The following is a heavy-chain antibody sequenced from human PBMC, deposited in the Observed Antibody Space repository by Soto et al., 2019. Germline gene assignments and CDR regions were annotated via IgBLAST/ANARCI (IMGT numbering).Heavy chain of an antibody. V-gene: IGHV2-5*02. Sequence: QITLKESGPTLVKPTQTLTLTCTFSGFSLTTSGVGVGWIRQPPGKALEWHALIYWDDDKRYSPSLQSRVTISKDTSKNQVVLTMTNVDPVDTATYYCSHSRAPRIFDYWGQGTLVTVSS. CDR1: GFSLTTSGVG. CDR3: SHSRAPRIFDY. D-gene: IGHD3-10*01. J-gene: IGHJ4*02. CDR2: IYWDDDK.